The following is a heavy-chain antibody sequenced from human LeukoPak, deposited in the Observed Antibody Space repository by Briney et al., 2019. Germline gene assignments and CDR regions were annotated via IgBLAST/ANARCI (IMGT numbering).Heavy chain of an antibody. CDR3: AREGHLSSNWYLAY. CDR2: INTNTGNP. CDR1: GYTFTNYA. V-gene: IGHV7-4-1*02. Sequence: ASVKVSCKASGYTFTNYAMNWVRQAPGQGLEWMGWINTNTGNPTYAQGFTGRFVFSFDTSVSTASLQISSLEAEDTAVYYCAREGHLSSNWYLAYWSQGTLVTVSS. D-gene: IGHD6-13*01. J-gene: IGHJ4*02.